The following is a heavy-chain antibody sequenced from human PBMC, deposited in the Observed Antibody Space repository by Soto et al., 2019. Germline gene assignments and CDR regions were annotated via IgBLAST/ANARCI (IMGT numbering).Heavy chain of an antibody. J-gene: IGHJ5*01. CDR2: IYPGDSNP. Sequence: PGESLKISGEGSGYRFTSYWLGWVRQMPGKGLEWIGIIYPGDSNPRYSTSFQGQVTISVDKSIRTACLQMNSLRAEDTAVYYCVMGYSYAPFDPWGQGTRVTVSS. V-gene: IGHV5-51*03. D-gene: IGHD5-18*01. CDR1: GYRFTSYW. CDR3: VMGYSYAPFDP.